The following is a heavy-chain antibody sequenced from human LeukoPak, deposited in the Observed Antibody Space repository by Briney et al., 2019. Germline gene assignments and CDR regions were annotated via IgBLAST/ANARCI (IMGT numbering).Heavy chain of an antibody. V-gene: IGHV4-59*01. CDR1: GGSISNYY. CDR3: ARVSVHGYSDY. J-gene: IGHJ4*02. Sequence: PSETLSLTCTVSGGSISNYYWNWIRQPPGKGLEWIGYIYYTGSTKYNPSLKSRVTISVDTSKNQSSLKLSSVTAADTAVYYCARVSVHGYSDYWGQGTLVTVSS. CDR2: IYYTGST. D-gene: IGHD3-10*01.